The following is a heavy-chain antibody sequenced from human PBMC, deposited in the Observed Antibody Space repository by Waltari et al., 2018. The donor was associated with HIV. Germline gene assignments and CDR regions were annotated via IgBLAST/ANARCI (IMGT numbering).Heavy chain of an antibody. V-gene: IGHV3-9*01. CDR2: ISWNSGTK. D-gene: IGHD6-19*01. CDR3: AKDTSIGSGWKNVFDI. J-gene: IGHJ3*02. Sequence: WVRQGPGKGLEWVSGISWNSGTKDYADSVKGRFSISRDNAKSFLYLQMNSLKTEDTALYYCAKDTSIGSGWKNVFDIWGQGIMVTVSS.